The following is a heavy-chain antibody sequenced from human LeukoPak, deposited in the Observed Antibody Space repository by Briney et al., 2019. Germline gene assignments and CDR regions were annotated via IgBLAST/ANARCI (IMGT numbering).Heavy chain of an antibody. J-gene: IGHJ4*02. Sequence: KAGGSLRLSCAASEFTFSDYYMSWVRQAPGEGLAWVSYISSTASTRYYADSVKGRFTISRDNAKNSLYLQMNSLRAEDTAVYYCARCGDGLPCDFDYWGQGTLVTVSS. CDR3: ARCGDGLPCDFDY. D-gene: IGHD3-10*01. V-gene: IGHV3-11*04. CDR1: EFTFSDYY. CDR2: ISSTASTR.